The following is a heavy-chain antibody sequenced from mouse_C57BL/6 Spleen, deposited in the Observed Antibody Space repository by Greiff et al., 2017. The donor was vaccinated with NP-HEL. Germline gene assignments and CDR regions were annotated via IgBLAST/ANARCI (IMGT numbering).Heavy chain of an antibody. CDR3: ARSGTTVVDYAMDY. J-gene: IGHJ4*01. Sequence: VQLQQSGPELVKPGASVKISCKASGYSFTSYYIHWVKQRPGQGLEWIGWIYPGSGNTKYNEKFKGKATLTADTSSSTAYMQLSSLTSEDSAVYYCARSGTTVVDYAMDYWGQGTSVTVSS. CDR2: IYPGSGNT. CDR1: GYSFTSYY. D-gene: IGHD1-1*01. V-gene: IGHV1-66*01.